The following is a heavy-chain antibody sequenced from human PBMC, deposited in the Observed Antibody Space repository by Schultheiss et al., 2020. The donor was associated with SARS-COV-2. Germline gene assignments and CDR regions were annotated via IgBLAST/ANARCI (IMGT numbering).Heavy chain of an antibody. Sequence: GESLKISCQCSGYSFTTYWIGWVSQMPEKGLEWVGIIYPGDSDTRYRPSLQGQVTISADKSTNTAYLQWSSLKASDTAMYYCARRGKTSAYDYWGQGTPVTVSS. CDR2: IYPGDSDT. V-gene: IGHV5-51*01. J-gene: IGHJ4*02. CDR1: GYSFTTYW. D-gene: IGHD6-25*01. CDR3: ARRGKTSAYDY.